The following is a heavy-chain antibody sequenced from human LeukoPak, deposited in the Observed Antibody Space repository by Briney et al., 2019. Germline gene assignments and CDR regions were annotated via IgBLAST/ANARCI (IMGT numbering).Heavy chain of an antibody. V-gene: IGHV3-74*01. CDR1: GFTFSHYW. J-gene: IGHJ4*02. CDR3: ARDGGFCTNGVCFFDY. Sequence: GGSLRLSCAASGFTFSHYWLHWLRQAPGKGLVWVSRINSDESTTTYADSVKGRFIISRDNAKNTLFLQMTSLRAEDTAVYYCARDGGFCTNGVCFFDYWGQGTLVTVSS. D-gene: IGHD2-8*01. CDR2: INSDESTT.